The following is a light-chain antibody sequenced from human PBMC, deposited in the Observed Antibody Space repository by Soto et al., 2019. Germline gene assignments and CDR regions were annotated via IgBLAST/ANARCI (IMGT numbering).Light chain of an antibody. J-gene: IGKJ3*01. Sequence: EVVLTQSPGPLSLSPGERATLSCRASQSVDRNYLSWFQHKRGQPPRVLVFATSSRAAGTPVRFSGSGSGTNFTLTITRVEPEDFGVYYCQQYGGSPPFTFGPGTKVDIK. CDR1: QSVDRNY. CDR2: ATS. CDR3: QQYGGSPPFT. V-gene: IGKV3-20*01.